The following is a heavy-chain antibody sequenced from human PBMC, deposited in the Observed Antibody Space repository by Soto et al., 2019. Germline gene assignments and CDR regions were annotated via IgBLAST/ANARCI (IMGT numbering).Heavy chain of an antibody. D-gene: IGHD3-10*01. CDR1: GGSISSSSYY. V-gene: IGHV4-39*01. J-gene: IGHJ4*02. CDR3: ATLWGQD. CDR2: IYYSGST. Sequence: QLQLQESGPGLVKPSETLSLTCTVSGGSISSSSYYWGWIRQPPGKGLEWIGRIYYSGSTYYNPPLKHRVTISVDTSKNQFSLKLSSVTAADTAVYSCATLWGQDWGPGTLVTVSS.